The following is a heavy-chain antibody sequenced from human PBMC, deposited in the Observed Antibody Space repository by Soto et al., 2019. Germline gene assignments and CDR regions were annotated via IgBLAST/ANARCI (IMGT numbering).Heavy chain of an antibody. J-gene: IGHJ6*02. CDR2: IYYSGST. D-gene: IGHD3-10*01. CDR1: GGSIRSSY. CDR3: ARGLLWFGYPRFPYGMDV. Sequence: SETLSLTCTVSGGSIRSSYWSWIGQPPGKGLEWIGYIYYSGSTNYNPSLKSRVNISVDTSKNQFSLKLSSVTAADTAVYYCARGLLWFGYPRFPYGMDVWGQGTTITVSS. V-gene: IGHV4-59*01.